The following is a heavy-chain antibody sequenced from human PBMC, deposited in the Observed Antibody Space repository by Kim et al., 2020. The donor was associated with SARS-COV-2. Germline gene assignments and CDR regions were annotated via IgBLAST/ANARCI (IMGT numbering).Heavy chain of an antibody. CDR3: ARVLGSYYGRVYYYYGMDV. CDR2: INPNSGGT. V-gene: IGHV1-2*02. Sequence: ASVKVSCKASGYTFTGYYMHWVRQAPGQGLEWMGWINPNSGGTNYAQKFQGRVTMTRDTSISTAYMELSRLRSDDTAVYYCARVLGSYYGRVYYYYGMDVWGQGTTVTVSS. J-gene: IGHJ6*02. CDR1: GYTFTGYY. D-gene: IGHD3-10*01.